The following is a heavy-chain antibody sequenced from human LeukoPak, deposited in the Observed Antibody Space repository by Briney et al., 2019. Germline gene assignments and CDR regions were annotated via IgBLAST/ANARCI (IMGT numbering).Heavy chain of an antibody. CDR2: IYPGDSDT. V-gene: IGHV5-51*01. Sequence: GESLKISCKGSGYSFTSYWIGWVRQMPGKGLEWMGIIYPGDSDTRYSPSFQGQVTISADKSISTAYLQWSSLKASDTAMYYCARHDHYYDSSGYQNWFDPWGQGTLVTVSS. CDR3: ARHDHYYDSSGYQNWFDP. D-gene: IGHD3-22*01. CDR1: GYSFTSYW. J-gene: IGHJ5*02.